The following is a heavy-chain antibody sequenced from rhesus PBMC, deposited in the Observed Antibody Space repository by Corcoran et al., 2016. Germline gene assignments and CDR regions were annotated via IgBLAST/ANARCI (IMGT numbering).Heavy chain of an antibody. D-gene: IGHD3-28*01. Sequence: QVQLQESAPGVVKPSETLSLTCAVSGGFISDSDWWSWIRQPPGKGLEWIGYIYGSSTSTNYNPSLKSRVSISTDTSKNQFSLKLTSVTAADTAVYYCARFPGYYPNFDYWGQGVLVTVSS. J-gene: IGHJ4*01. CDR2: IYGSSTST. CDR1: GGFISDSDW. CDR3: ARFPGYYPNFDY. V-gene: IGHV4S10*01.